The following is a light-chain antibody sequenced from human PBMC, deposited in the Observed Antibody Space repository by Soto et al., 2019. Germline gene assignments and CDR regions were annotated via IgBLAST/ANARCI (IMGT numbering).Light chain of an antibody. V-gene: IGKV2-28*01. CDR3: MQSLQTPLT. J-gene: IGKJ1*01. CDR1: QSLLNSNGYNC. Sequence: DIVMTQSPLSLPVTPGEPASISCRSSQSLLNSNGYNCLEWYLQKPGQSPQLLIYLGSNRASGVPDRFSGSGSGTDFTLKISRVEAEDVRVYFCMQSLQTPLTFGQGTKVEFK. CDR2: LGS.